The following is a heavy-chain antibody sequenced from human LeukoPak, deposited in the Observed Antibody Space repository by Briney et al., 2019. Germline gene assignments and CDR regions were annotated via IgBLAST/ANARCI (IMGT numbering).Heavy chain of an antibody. J-gene: IGHJ6*03. CDR3: ARGRDSSAYYYYYYYMDV. D-gene: IGHD6-25*01. Sequence: SETLSLTCAVYGGSFSGYYWSWIRQPPGKGLEWIGEINHSGSTNYNPSLKSRVTISVDTSKNQLSLKLSSVTAADTAVYYCARGRDSSAYYYYYYYMDVWGKGTTVTVSS. CDR2: INHSGST. CDR1: GGSFSGYY. V-gene: IGHV4-34*01.